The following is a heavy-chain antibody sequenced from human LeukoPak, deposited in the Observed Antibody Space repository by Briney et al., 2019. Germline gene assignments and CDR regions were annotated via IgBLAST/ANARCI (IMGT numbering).Heavy chain of an antibody. D-gene: IGHD3-22*01. Sequence: SETLSLTCTVSGGSISSGSYYWGWIRQPPGKGLEWIASIYRSGTPYYSPSLKSRGTISVDTSKNQFSLKLTSVTAADTAVYYCASYLGQTEVVINPNNYFFDVWGRGTLVTVSS. CDR3: ASYLGQTEVVINPNNYFFDV. V-gene: IGHV4-39*07. J-gene: IGHJ2*01. CDR1: GGSISSGSYY. CDR2: IYRSGTP.